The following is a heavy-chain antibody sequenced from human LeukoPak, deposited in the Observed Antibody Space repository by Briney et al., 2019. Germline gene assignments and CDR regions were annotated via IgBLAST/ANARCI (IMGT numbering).Heavy chain of an antibody. J-gene: IGHJ4*02. CDR2: IIPIFGTA. D-gene: IGHD6-19*01. CDR3: ARRWGSSGWSQYYFDY. CDR1: GGTFSSYA. Sequence: SVKVSCKASGGTFSSYAISWVRQAPGQGLEWMGGIIPIFGTANYAQKFQGRVTMTRNTSISTAYMELSSLRSEDTAVYYCARRWGSSGWSQYYFDYWGQGTLVTVSS. V-gene: IGHV1-69*05.